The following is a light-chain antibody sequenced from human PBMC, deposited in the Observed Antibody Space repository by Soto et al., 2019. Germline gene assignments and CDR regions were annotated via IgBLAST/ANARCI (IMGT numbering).Light chain of an antibody. J-gene: IGKJ2*01. CDR3: QQSHTSPYT. V-gene: IGKV3-11*01. CDR1: QSVSRF. CDR2: AAS. Sequence: EILLTQSPVTLSVSPGDGATLSCRASQSVSRFLAWYQQTPGQPPRLLIYAASSRVLGVPDRFTGSGSGTDFTLTISSLQPEDFATYYCQQSHTSPYTFGQGTKLEIK.